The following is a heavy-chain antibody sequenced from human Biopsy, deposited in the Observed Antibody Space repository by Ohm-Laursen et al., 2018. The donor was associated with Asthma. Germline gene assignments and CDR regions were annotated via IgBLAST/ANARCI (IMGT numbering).Heavy chain of an antibody. CDR2: IYRNGNT. J-gene: IGHJ4*02. Sequence: TLSLTCAVSGDSIDSGDYSWTWIRQSPGVGLERIGYIYRNGNTYYNPTLKNRVTISIDRSKNQFSLRLRSVTAADTAVYYCARGWNCGGDCYSLDSWGQGTPVTVSS. CDR3: ARGWNCGGDCYSLDS. CDR1: GDSIDSGDYS. D-gene: IGHD2-21*02. V-gene: IGHV4-30-2*06.